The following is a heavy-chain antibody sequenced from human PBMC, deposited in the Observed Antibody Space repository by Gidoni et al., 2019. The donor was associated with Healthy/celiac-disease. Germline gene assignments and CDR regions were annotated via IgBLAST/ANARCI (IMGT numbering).Heavy chain of an antibody. V-gene: IGHV4-61*02. Sequence: QVQLQESGPGLVKPSQTLSLTCTVSVGSISSGSYYWSWIRQPAGKGLEWIGRIYTSGSTNYNPSLKSRVTISVDTSKNQFSLKLSSVTAADTAVYYCARARNRGSGNPRAFDIWGQGTMVTVSS. J-gene: IGHJ3*02. CDR1: VGSISSGSYY. D-gene: IGHD3-10*01. CDR2: IYTSGST. CDR3: ARARNRGSGNPRAFDI.